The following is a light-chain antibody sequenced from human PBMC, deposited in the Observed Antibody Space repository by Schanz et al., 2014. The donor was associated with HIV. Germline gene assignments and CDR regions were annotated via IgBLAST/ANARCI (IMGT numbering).Light chain of an antibody. CDR1: SSNIGSNT. CDR2: SND. J-gene: IGLJ1*01. CDR3: QSYDSSLSGYV. V-gene: IGLV1-44*01. Sequence: QSVLTQPPSASGTPGQRVTISCSGSSSNIGSNTVNWYQQLPGTAPKLLIHSNDQRPSGVPDRFSGSKSGTSASLAITGLQAEDEADYYCQSYDSSLSGYVFGTGTKLTVL.